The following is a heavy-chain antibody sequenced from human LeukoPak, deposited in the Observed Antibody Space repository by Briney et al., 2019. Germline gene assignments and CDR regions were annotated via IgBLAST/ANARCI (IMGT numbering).Heavy chain of an antibody. CDR3: ARLIGWSRFDP. J-gene: IGHJ5*02. D-gene: IGHD6-19*01. V-gene: IGHV3-33*01. CDR1: GFTFGSYG. Sequence: GGSLRLSCAASGFTFGSYGMHWVRQAPGKGLEWVAIIWYDGSKKYYEDSVKGRFTISRDNSKNTLYLQMNSLRAEDTAVFYCARLIGWSRFDPWGQGALVTVSS. CDR2: IWYDGSKK.